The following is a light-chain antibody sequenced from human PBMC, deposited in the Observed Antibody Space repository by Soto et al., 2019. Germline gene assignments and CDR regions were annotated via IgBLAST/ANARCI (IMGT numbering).Light chain of an antibody. J-gene: IGKJ4*01. CDR1: QSVSNN. Sequence: EIVMTQSPATLSVSPGQRATLSCRASQSVSNNFAGYQQKPGQAPRLLIYGASTRATGIPARFIGSGSGTEFSLTISSLQSEDFAVYYCQQYNNWPATFGGGTKVEIK. V-gene: IGKV3D-15*01. CDR2: GAS. CDR3: QQYNNWPAT.